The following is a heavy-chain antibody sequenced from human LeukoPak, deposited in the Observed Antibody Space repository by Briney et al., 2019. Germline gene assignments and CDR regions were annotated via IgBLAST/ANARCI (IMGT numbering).Heavy chain of an antibody. J-gene: IGHJ4*02. CDR1: GFTFRNFV. CDR2: ISGSGDTT. CDR3: AKVHPVIARDVPYFDY. Sequence: GGSLRLSCAASGFTFRNFVMNWVRRAPGKGLEWVSAISGSGDTTYYADSVKGRFTISRDNSKNTLYLQMTSLRAEDTAVYYCAKVHPVIARDVPYFDYWGQGTLVTVSS. V-gene: IGHV3-23*01. D-gene: IGHD6-13*01.